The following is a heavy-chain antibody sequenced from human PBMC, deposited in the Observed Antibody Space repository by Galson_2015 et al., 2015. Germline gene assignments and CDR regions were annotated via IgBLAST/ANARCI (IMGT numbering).Heavy chain of an antibody. Sequence: WIRQPPGKALEWLALIDWDDDKYYSTSLKTRLTISKDTSKNQVVLTMTNMDPVDTATYYCARTPPYSSGWYGWFDPWGQGTLVTVSS. CDR2: IDWDDDK. J-gene: IGHJ5*02. CDR3: ARTPPYSSGWYGWFDP. D-gene: IGHD6-19*01. V-gene: IGHV2-70*01.